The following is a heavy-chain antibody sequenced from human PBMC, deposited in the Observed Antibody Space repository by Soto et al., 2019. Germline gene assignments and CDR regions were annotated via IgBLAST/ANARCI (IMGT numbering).Heavy chain of an antibody. CDR1: GYIFTAYS. J-gene: IGHJ5*02. V-gene: IGHV1-2*02. D-gene: IGHD5-12*01. Sequence: ASVKVSCKASGYIFTAYSYHWVRQAPGQGLEWMGWVNVNSGDTIYAEKFQGRVTLTSDMSISTTYMELYSLTSDDTAVYYCARAIEMATIGWFDPWGQGTLVTVSS. CDR3: ARAIEMATIGWFDP. CDR2: VNVNSGDT.